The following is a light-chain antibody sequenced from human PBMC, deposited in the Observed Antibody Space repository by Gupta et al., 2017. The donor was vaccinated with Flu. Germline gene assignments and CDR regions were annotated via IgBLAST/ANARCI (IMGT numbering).Light chain of an antibody. CDR1: SSDVGDYTY. Sequence: QSALTQPASASGSPGQSITLSCTGTSSDVGDYTYVSWYQQHPGKAPKLMIYEVSNRPSGVSNRFSGSKSGNTASLTISGLQAEDEGDYYCSSYTSGSTPVFGTGTKVTVL. V-gene: IGLV2-14*01. CDR3: SSYTSGSTPV. CDR2: EVS. J-gene: IGLJ1*01.